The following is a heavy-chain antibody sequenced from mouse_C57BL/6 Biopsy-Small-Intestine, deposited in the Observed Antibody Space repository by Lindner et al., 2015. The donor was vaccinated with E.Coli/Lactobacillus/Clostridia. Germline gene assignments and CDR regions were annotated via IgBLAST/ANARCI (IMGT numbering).Heavy chain of an antibody. CDR2: INPNYGTT. J-gene: IGHJ2*01. CDR1: GYSFTDYN. V-gene: IGHV1-39*01. Sequence: QLQESGPELVKPGASVKISCEASGYSFTDYNMNWVKQSNEKSLEWIGVINPNYGTTSYNQKFKGKATLTVDQSSSTAYIQLNSLTSEDSAVYYCARALYENYFDYWGQGTTLTVSS. D-gene: IGHD2-3*01. CDR3: ARALYENYFDY.